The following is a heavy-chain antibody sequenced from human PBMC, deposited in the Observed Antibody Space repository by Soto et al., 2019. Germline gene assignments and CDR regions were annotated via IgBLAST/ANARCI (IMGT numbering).Heavy chain of an antibody. D-gene: IGHD2-21*02. J-gene: IGHJ4*02. CDR3: ARIMCGGDCYDFDY. V-gene: IGHV3-33*01. CDR1: GFTFSSYG. CDR2: IWYDGSNK. Sequence: QVQLVESGGGVVQPGRSLRLSCAASGFTFSSYGMHWVRQGPGKGLEWVAVIWYDGSNKYYADSVKGRFTISRDNSKNTLYLQMNSLRAEDTAVYYCARIMCGGDCYDFDYWGQGTLVTVSS.